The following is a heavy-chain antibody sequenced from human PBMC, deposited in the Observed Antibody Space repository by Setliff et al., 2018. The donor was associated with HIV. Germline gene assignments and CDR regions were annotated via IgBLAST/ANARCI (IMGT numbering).Heavy chain of an antibody. Sequence: SETLSLTCTVSGDSISSYSWNWIRQSPGGRLEWIGFIFSSGSTKYNPSLQSRVTMSIDTSKNQFSLRLTSVTAADTAVYYCARRIDDSGSFPDKNWFDTWGQGSLVTVSS. CDR3: ARRIDDSGSFPDKNWFDT. V-gene: IGHV4-4*09. J-gene: IGHJ5*02. CDR1: GDSISSYS. D-gene: IGHD3-10*01. CDR2: IFSSGST.